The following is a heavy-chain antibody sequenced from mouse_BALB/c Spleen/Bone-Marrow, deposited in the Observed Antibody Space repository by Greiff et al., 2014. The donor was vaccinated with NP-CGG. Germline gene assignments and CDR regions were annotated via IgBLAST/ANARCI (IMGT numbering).Heavy chain of an antibody. J-gene: IGHJ2*01. CDR2: INPESSTV. CDR1: GFDFSRYW. V-gene: IGHV4-1*02. CDR3: TRLTYYGLSDY. D-gene: IGHD1-2*01. Sequence: EVQLQESGGGLVQPGGSLKLSCTASGFDFSRYWMSWVRPAPGKGLQWIGEINPESSTVNYTPSLKDKFIISRDNAKNALYLQVSKVRSEDTALYYCTRLTYYGLSDYWGQGTTLTVSS.